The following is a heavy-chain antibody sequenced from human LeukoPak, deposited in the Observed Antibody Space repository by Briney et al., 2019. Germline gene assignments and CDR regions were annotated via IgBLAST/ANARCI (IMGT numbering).Heavy chain of an antibody. D-gene: IGHD3-22*01. CDR2: IYYSGST. CDR3: ARVGRYYDSSGYYQDSIDY. CDR1: GGSISSSSYY. Sequence: SETLSLTCTVSGGSISSSSYYWGWIRQPPGKGLEWIGSIYYSGSTYYNPSLKSRVTISVDTSKNQFSLKLSSVTAADTAVYYCARVGRYYDSSGYYQDSIDYWGQGTLVTVSS. J-gene: IGHJ4*02. V-gene: IGHV4-39*07.